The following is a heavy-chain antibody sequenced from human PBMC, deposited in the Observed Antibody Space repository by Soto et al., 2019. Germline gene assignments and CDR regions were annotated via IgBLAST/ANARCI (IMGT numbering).Heavy chain of an antibody. CDR1: GYSFTSYW. CDR2: IYPGDSDA. CDR3: ARRGYCSGGSCFSASFDV. D-gene: IGHD2-15*01. J-gene: IGHJ3*01. V-gene: IGHV5-51*01. Sequence: GESLKISCQGSGYSFTSYWIGWVRQMPGKGLEWMGIIYPGDSDAGYSPSFQGQVTISADKSISTAYLQWSSLKASDTAMYYCARRGYCSGGSCFSASFDVWGQGTMVTVSS.